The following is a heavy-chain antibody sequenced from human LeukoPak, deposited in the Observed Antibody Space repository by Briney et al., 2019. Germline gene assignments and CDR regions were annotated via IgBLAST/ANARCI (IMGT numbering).Heavy chain of an antibody. J-gene: IGHJ4*01. CDR1: GLTFSNYA. D-gene: IGHD3-3*01. Sequence: GASLRLSCAASGLTFSNYAVTWVRQAPGKGLEWVSSISASGHSTYYADSVKGRFTVSRDNSKNTVYLQMNGLRAEDTAVYYCAKQMGDFGVVTGLDYWGHGTLVTVSS. CDR2: ISASGHST. V-gene: IGHV3-23*01. CDR3: AKQMGDFGVVTGLDY.